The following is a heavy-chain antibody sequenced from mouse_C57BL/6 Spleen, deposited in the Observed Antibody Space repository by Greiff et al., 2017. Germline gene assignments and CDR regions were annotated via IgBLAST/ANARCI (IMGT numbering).Heavy chain of an antibody. CDR1: GYTFTIYW. Sequence: QVQLQQSGAELVMPGASVKLSCKASGYTFTIYWMHWVKQRPGQGLEWIGEIDPSDSYTNYNQKFKGKSTLTVDKSSSTAYMQLSSLTSEDSAVYYCARSGTTVVYFDYWGQGTTLTVSS. CDR3: ARSGTTVVYFDY. CDR2: IDPSDSYT. J-gene: IGHJ2*01. D-gene: IGHD1-1*01. V-gene: IGHV1-69*01.